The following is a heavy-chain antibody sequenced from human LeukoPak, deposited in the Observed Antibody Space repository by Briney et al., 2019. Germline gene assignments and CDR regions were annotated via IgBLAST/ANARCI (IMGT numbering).Heavy chain of an antibody. V-gene: IGHV4-4*07. D-gene: IGHD3-22*01. CDR2: MSGSGST. J-gene: IGHJ4*02. CDR3: ARDRTYYDSTGYYYDS. Sequence: SETLSLTCAVSGDSISGYYWSWIRQPAEKGLEWIARMSGSGSTNYNPSLKSRVTLSVDTSKNQLSLNLNSVTAADTAVYYCARDRTYYDSTGYYYDSWGQGTLVTVSS. CDR1: GDSISGYY.